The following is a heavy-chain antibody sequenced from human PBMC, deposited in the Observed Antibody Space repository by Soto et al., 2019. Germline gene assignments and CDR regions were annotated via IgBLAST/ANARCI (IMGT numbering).Heavy chain of an antibody. D-gene: IGHD6-19*01. Sequence: QVQLVQSGAEVKKPGSSVKVSCKASGGTFSSYAISWVRQAPGQGLEWMGGIIPIFGTANYAQKFQGRVXVXAAXSTSTAYMELSSLRSEDTAVYYCARGFSGWYGLDYWGQGTLVTVSS. CDR3: ARGFSGWYGLDY. CDR1: GGTFSSYA. CDR2: IIPIFGTA. V-gene: IGHV1-69*12. J-gene: IGHJ4*02.